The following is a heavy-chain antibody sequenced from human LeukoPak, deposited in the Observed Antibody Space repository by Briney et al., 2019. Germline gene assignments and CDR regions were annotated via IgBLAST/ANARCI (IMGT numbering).Heavy chain of an antibody. CDR1: GFTFSDYY. D-gene: IGHD6-19*01. V-gene: IGHV3-11*01. J-gene: IGHJ5*02. CDR3: ARSQWLAGNWFDP. CDR2: ISSSGSTI. Sequence: GGSLRLSCAASGFTFSDYYMSWIRQAPGKGLEWVSYISSSGSTIYYAESVKGRFTISRDHAKNSLYLQMNSLRAEDTAVYYCARSQWLAGNWFDPWGQGTLVTVSS.